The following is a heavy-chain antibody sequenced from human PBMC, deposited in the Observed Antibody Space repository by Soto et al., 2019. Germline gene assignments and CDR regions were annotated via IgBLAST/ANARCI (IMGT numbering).Heavy chain of an antibody. CDR3: AKYKQGSDWFAS. J-gene: IGHJ5*01. V-gene: IGHV3-23*01. Sequence: GSLRLSCTTSGFTFSNYAMSWARQAPGRGLEWVSVISDTDDTYYADSVRGRFTISRDNSRDTLYLQMNSLRAEDTAVYYCAKYKQGSDWFASWGQGTLVLVSS. CDR1: GFTFSNYA. D-gene: IGHD1-20*01. CDR2: ISDTDDT.